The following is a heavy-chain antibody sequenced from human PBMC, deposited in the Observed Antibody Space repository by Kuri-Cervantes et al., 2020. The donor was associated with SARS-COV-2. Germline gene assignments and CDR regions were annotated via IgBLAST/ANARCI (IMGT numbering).Heavy chain of an antibody. CDR1: GGSISSRSYY. V-gene: IGHV4-39*01. CDR3: ARGKAYYDFWSGYSPQRLDY. J-gene: IGHJ4*02. CDR2: MLS. Sequence: ESLKISCTVSGGSISSRSYYWGWIRQPPGKGLEWIGSMLSYYNPSLKSRVTISVDTSKNQFSLKLSSVTAADTAVYYCARGKAYYDFWSGYSPQRLDYWGQGTLVTVSS. D-gene: IGHD3-3*01.